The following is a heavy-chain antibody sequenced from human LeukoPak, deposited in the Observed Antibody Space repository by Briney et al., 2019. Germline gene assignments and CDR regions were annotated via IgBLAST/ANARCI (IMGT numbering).Heavy chain of an antibody. J-gene: IGHJ4*02. CDR3: ARGPGWWDLVY. Sequence: GGSLRLSCAASGFSFFNYDMLWVRQAPGKGLDWVAVIWNDGSYKYYADSVKGRFTISRDNPKHTLYLQMNSLRAEDTAVYYCARGPGWWDLVYWGEGTLVTVSS. CDR1: GFSFFNYD. D-gene: IGHD1-26*01. CDR2: IWNDGSYK. V-gene: IGHV3-30*19.